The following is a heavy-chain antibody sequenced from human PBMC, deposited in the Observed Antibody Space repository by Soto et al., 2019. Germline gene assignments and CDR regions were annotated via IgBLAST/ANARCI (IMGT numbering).Heavy chain of an antibody. Sequence: ASVKVSCKASGYTFTSYDINWVRQATGQGLEWMRWMNPNSGNTGYAQKFQGRVTMTRNTSISTAYMELSSLRSEDTAVYYCARGGDFWSGRYYYYYMDVWGKGTTVTVSS. J-gene: IGHJ6*03. V-gene: IGHV1-8*01. CDR1: GYTFTSYD. CDR3: ARGGDFWSGRYYYYYMDV. D-gene: IGHD3-3*01. CDR2: MNPNSGNT.